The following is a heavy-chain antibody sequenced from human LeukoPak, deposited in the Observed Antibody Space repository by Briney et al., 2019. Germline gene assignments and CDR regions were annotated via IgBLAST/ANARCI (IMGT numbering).Heavy chain of an antibody. J-gene: IGHJ4*02. CDR3: ARRHSYCTSSSCYLYFDN. CDR2: IYPQDSDT. D-gene: IGHD2-2*01. Sequence: GESLKISCNGSGYSFATYWIGWVRQMPGKGLEWMGDIYPQDSDTKYSPSFQGQVTISADTSLNTAYLHWSGLQASDTAIYFCARRHSYCTSSSCYLYFDNWGQGALVTVSS. V-gene: IGHV5-51*01. CDR1: GYSFATYW.